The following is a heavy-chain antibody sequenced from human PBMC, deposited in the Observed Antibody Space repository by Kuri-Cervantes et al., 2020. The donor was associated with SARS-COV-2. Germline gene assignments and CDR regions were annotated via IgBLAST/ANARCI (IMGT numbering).Heavy chain of an antibody. J-gene: IGHJ3*02. Sequence: ASVKVSCKASGYTFTTYDINWVRQATGQGLEWMGWMNPDSGNSGYAQNFRGRVTMTRGTSISTAYMELSSLRSEDSAIYYCARDSGDWTPDAFDIWGQGTMVTVSS. CDR1: GYTFTTYD. V-gene: IGHV1-8*02. CDR2: MNPDSGNS. D-gene: IGHD5-12*01. CDR3: ARDSGDWTPDAFDI.